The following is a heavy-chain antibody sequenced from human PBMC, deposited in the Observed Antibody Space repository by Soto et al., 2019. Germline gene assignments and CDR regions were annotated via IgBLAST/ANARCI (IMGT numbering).Heavy chain of an antibody. CDR2: ISNNGAHT. D-gene: IGHD6-13*01. Sequence: EAQLVESGGGLVQPGGSLRLSCAASGLTFSNYEMHWVRQAPGKGLEYVSGISNNGAHTDYAKSVNGRFTISRDNSENTLYLPMGSLRAEDMALYYCARRGYGSRWPNVHMDVWGKGTPVTVSS. CDR1: GLTFSNYE. V-gene: IGHV3-64*01. CDR3: ARRGYGSRWPNVHMDV. J-gene: IGHJ6*03.